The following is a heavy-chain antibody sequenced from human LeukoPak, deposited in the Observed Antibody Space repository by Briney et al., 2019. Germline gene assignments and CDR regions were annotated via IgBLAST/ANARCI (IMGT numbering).Heavy chain of an antibody. V-gene: IGHV1-18*01. CDR2: ISAYNGNT. J-gene: IGHJ4*02. CDR3: ARGPGYCSSTSCYVDY. Sequence: ASVKVSCKASGYTFTSYGISWVRQAPGQGLEWMGWISAYNGNTNYAQKFQGRVTMTRNTSISTAYMELSSLRSEDTAVYYCARGPGYCSSTSCYVDYWGQGTLVTVSS. D-gene: IGHD2-2*01. CDR1: GYTFTSYG.